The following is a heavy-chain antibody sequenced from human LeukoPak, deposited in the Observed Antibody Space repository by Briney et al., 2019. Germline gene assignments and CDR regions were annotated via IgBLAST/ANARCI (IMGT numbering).Heavy chain of an antibody. V-gene: IGHV4-38-2*01. D-gene: IGHD3-22*01. Sequence: PSETLSLTCAVSGYSISSGYYWGWIRQPPGKGLEWIGSIYHSGSTYCNPSLKSRVTISVDTSKNQFSLKLSSVTAADTAVYYCARQSSSIDYYDSSGYYYGVAFDIWGQGTMVTVSS. CDR3: ARQSSSIDYYDSSGYYYGVAFDI. CDR2: IYHSGST. CDR1: GYSISSGYY. J-gene: IGHJ3*02.